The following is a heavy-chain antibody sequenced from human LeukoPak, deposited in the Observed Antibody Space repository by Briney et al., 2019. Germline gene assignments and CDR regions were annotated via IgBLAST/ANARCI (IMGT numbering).Heavy chain of an antibody. CDR1: GFTFSSYA. Sequence: GGSLRLSCAASGFTFSSYAMSWVRQAPGKGLEWVSAISGSGGSTYYADSVKGRFTISRDNAKNTLYLQMNSLRADDTAVYYCARSRWLDAFDYWGQGTLVTVSS. CDR2: ISGSGGST. CDR3: ARSRWLDAFDY. V-gene: IGHV3-23*01. J-gene: IGHJ4*02. D-gene: IGHD6-19*01.